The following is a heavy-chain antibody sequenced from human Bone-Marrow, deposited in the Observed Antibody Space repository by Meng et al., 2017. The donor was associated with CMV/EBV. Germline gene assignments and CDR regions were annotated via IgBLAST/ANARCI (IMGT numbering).Heavy chain of an antibody. J-gene: IGHJ4*02. CDR3: ARAPDFPYYFDY. CDR2: MSFDGSNK. CDR1: GFTVSSNY. Sequence: GGSLRLSCAASGFTVSSNYMSWVRQAPGKGLELVAVMSFDGSNKYYADSVRGRFTISRGSSKNTLYLQMNSLRPEDRAVYYCARAPDFPYYFDYWGQGTLVTVSS. V-gene: IGHV3-30*03.